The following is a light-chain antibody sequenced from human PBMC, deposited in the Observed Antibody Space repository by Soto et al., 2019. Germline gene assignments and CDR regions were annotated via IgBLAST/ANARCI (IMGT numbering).Light chain of an antibody. Sequence: QSALPQPASVSGSPEQSITISCTGTSSYVGAYNYVSWYQQHPSKAHKLMIYEVSNRTSGLSPHFSGCKSGNTASLTISGRQAEDVADYYCSSFTSSTLVFGTGIQLTVL. CDR2: EVS. CDR1: SSYVGAYNY. V-gene: IGLV2-14*01. CDR3: SSFTSSTLV. J-gene: IGLJ1*01.